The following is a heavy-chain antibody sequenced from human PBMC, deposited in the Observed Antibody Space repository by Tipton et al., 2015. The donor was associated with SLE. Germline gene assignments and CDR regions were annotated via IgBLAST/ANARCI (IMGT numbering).Heavy chain of an antibody. D-gene: IGHD3-9*01. J-gene: IGHJ5*02. CDR1: GGSISSDYY. Sequence: TLSLTCNVSGGSISSDYYWTWIRHHPGKGLEWIGYIFYSGYTYYNPSLKSRVTISVDKSKNQFSLKLSSVTAADTAVYYCARAVLYYDILTGYYPHWFDPWGQGTLVTVSS. CDR3: ARAVLYYDILTGYYPHWFDP. CDR2: IFYSGYT. V-gene: IGHV4-30-4*08.